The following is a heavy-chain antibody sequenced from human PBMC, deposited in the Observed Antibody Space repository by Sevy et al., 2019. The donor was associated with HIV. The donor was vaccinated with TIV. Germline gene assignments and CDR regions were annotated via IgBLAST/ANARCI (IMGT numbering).Heavy chain of an antibody. CDR1: GGTFSSYG. CDR3: ARVGGNGWYYFDY. CDR2: IIRILGTV. D-gene: IGHD6-19*01. V-gene: IGHV1-69*13. J-gene: IGHJ4*02. Sequence: ASVKVSCKASGGTFSSYGISWVRHAPGQGLEWMGGIIRILGTVNYAQKFQGRVTITADESTKTAYMELSSLRSEDTAVYYCARVGGNGWYYFDYWGQETLVTVSS.